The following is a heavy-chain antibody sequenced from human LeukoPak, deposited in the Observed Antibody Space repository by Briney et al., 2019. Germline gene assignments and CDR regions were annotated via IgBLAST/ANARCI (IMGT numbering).Heavy chain of an antibody. CDR1: GYTFTSYG. J-gene: IGHJ4*02. V-gene: IGHV1-18*01. CDR3: ARDVKERYSSSWYPWDY. Sequence: AASVKVSCKASGYTFTSYGISWVRQAPGQGLEWMGWISAYNGNTNYAQKLQGRVTMTTDTSTSTAYMELRSLRSDDTAVYYCARDVKERYSSSWYPWDYWGQGTLVTVSS. D-gene: IGHD6-13*01. CDR2: ISAYNGNT.